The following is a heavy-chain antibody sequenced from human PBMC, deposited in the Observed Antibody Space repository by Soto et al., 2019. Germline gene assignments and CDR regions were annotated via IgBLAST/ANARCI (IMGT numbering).Heavy chain of an antibody. Sequence: QVQLVESGGGVVQPGRSLRLSCAASGFTFSSYAMHWVRQAPGKGLEWVAVISYDGSNKYYADSVKGRFTISRDNSKNPLYLQMNSLRAEDTAVYYCARDPRDYDSRANEYYFDYWGQGTLVTVSS. CDR1: GFTFSSYA. CDR3: ARDPRDYDSRANEYYFDY. V-gene: IGHV3-30-3*01. D-gene: IGHD3-22*01. J-gene: IGHJ4*02. CDR2: ISYDGSNK.